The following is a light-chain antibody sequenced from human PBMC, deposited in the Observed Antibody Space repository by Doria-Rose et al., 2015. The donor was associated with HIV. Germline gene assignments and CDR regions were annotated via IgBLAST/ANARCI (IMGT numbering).Light chain of an antibody. Sequence: TQSPGTLSLSPGERATLSCRASQSFSSTYLAWYQHKPGQAPSLLIYDGSTRATGIPDRCSASGSGTDFTLTINRLEPEDCALYYCRQYGTSWTFGQGTKVEI. V-gene: IGKV3-20*01. CDR1: QSFSSTY. CDR2: DGS. J-gene: IGKJ1*01. CDR3: RQYGTSWT.